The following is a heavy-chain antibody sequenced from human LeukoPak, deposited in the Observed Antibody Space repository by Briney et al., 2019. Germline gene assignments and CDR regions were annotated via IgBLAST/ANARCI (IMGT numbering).Heavy chain of an antibody. CDR3: ARSIGTARRNWYFDL. D-gene: IGHD6-13*01. CDR2: IYHSGNT. Sequence: SETLSLTCSVSGGSISSGGYSWSWLRQPPGKGLEWSGYIYHSGNTFYNPSLKSRVTISVDRSKNQFSLRMNSVTAADTAVYYCARSIGTARRNWYFDLWGRGTLVTVSS. CDR1: GGSISSGGYS. V-gene: IGHV4-30-2*01. J-gene: IGHJ2*01.